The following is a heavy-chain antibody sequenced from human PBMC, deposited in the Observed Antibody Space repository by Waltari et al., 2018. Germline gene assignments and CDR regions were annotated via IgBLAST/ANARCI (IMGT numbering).Heavy chain of an antibody. CDR3: ARATTLSEDYYYYYMDV. J-gene: IGHJ6*03. Sequence: QVQLQESGPGLVKPSGTLSLTCAVSGGSISSSQLWRWVRQPPGKGLEWIGELYHSGSTNYNPSLKSRVTISVDKSKNQFSLKLSSVTAADTAVYYCARATTLSEDYYYYYMDVWGKGTTVTVSS. CDR1: GGSISSSQL. V-gene: IGHV4-4*02. CDR2: LYHSGST.